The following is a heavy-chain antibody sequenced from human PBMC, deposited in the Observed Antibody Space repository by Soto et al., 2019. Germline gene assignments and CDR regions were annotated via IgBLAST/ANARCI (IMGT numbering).Heavy chain of an antibody. D-gene: IGHD2-8*02. CDR2: IFPGGVNI. CDR1: GYTFTSYA. V-gene: IGHV1-46*03. J-gene: IGHJ5*01. CDR3: ARELSWLDLYWGLDA. Sequence: GASVKVSCKASGYTFTSYAMHWVRQAPGQRLEWMGTIFPGGVNIAYAQKFQGRVTMTKDTSTSTVYMELNSLTSEDTAVYYCARELSWLDLYWGLDAWGHGTLVTVSS.